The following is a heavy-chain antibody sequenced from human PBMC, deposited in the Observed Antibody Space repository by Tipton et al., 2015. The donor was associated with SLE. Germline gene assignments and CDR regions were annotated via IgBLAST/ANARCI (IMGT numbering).Heavy chain of an antibody. CDR3: ARDGTVTGDGMDV. CDR1: GGSISSHY. D-gene: IGHD4-17*01. CDR2: IYYSGRT. Sequence: TLSLTCTVSGGSISSHYWSWIRQPPGKGLEWIGYIYYSGRTNYNPSLKSRVTISVDTSKNQFSLTLSSVTAADTAVYYCARDGTVTGDGMDVWGQGTTVTVSS. J-gene: IGHJ6*02. V-gene: IGHV4-59*11.